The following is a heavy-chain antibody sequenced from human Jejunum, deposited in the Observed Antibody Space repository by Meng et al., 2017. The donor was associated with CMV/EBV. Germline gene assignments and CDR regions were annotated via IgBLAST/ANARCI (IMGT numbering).Heavy chain of an antibody. CDR3: SSFDYAGHPDSFDI. V-gene: IGHV3-53*01. CDR1: GLSLRANY. J-gene: IGHJ4*01. D-gene: IGHD3-9*01. Sequence: SGLSLRANYMTWVRQAPGKGLEWVSVFYTGGQTYYADAVKGRFTISRDTSKNTVDLQMNSLRAEDTAVYYCSSFDYAGHPDSFDIWGQGTLVTVSS. CDR2: FYTGGQT.